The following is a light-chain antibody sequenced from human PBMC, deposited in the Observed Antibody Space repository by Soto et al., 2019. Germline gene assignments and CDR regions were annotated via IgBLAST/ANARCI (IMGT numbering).Light chain of an antibody. Sequence: QSVLTQLPSASGTPGQRVTISCSGSSSNIGSNPVNWYQQLPGTAPKLLIYNNDQRPSGVPDRFSGSKSGTSASLAISGLQSEDEADYYCAAWDDSLSGPVVFGGGTKLTVL. CDR3: AAWDDSLSGPVV. J-gene: IGLJ2*01. V-gene: IGLV1-44*01. CDR2: NND. CDR1: SSNIGSNP.